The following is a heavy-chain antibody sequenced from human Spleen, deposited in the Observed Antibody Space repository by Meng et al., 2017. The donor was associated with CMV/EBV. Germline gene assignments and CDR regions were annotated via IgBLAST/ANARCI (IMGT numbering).Heavy chain of an antibody. CDR3: ASPIAAAGAFDY. J-gene: IGHJ4*02. CDR2: ISSSSSYI. V-gene: IGHV3-21*01. D-gene: IGHD6-13*01. Sequence: GKSLKISCAASGFTFSSYSMNWVRQAPGKGLEWVSSISSSSSYIYYADSVKGRFTISRDNAKNSLYLQMNSLRAEDTAVYYCASPIAAAGAFDYWGQGTLVTVSS. CDR1: GFTFSSYS.